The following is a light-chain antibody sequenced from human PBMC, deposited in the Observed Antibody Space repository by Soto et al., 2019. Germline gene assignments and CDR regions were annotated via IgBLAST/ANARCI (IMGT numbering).Light chain of an antibody. CDR2: AAS. CDR3: QQYNSYST. V-gene: IGKV1-5*01. J-gene: IGKJ1*01. CDR1: QSISGW. Sequence: DIQMTQSPSTLSASVGDRVTITCRASQSISGWLAWYQQKPGKAPNLLIYAASSLESGVPSRFSGSGSGTEFTLTISSLQPDDFATYYCQQYNSYSTFGQGTKVDIK.